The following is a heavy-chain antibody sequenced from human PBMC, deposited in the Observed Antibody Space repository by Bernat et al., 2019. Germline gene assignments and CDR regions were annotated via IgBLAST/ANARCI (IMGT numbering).Heavy chain of an antibody. Sequence: QVQLVESGGGVVQPGRSLRPSCAASGFTFSSYGMHWVRQAPGKGLEWVAVISYDGSNKYYADSVKGRFTITRDNSKNTLYLQMNSLRAEDTAVYYCAKDLADYGDYAIEFDYWGQGTLVTVSS. V-gene: IGHV3-30*18. D-gene: IGHD4-17*01. CDR2: ISYDGSNK. CDR3: AKDLADYGDYAIEFDY. J-gene: IGHJ4*02. CDR1: GFTFSSYG.